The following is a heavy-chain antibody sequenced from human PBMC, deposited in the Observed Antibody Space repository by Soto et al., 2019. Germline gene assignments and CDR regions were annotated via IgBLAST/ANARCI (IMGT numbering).Heavy chain of an antibody. Sequence: PEGSLRLSCAASGFTFSHFAMHWVRQAPGKGLEWISVISFNATSGFFADSVKARFSTSRDNPSTRLYLQMSILQPEDSAIPYCATHGGRGFCTGGLCYLGLGHWGPGSPVTLSP. D-gene: IGHD2-8*02. V-gene: IGHV3-30-3*01. CDR3: ATHGGRGFCTGGLCYLGLGH. J-gene: IGHJ4*02. CDR2: ISFNATSG. CDR1: GFTFSHFA.